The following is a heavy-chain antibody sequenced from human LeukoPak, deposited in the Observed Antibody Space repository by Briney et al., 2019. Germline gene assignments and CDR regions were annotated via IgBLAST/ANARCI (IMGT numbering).Heavy chain of an antibody. V-gene: IGHV3-74*01. CDR2: INSDGSST. CDR3: ARAGYCSSTSCYATTTNWFDP. CDR1: GFTFSSYW. D-gene: IGHD2-2*01. J-gene: IGHJ5*02. Sequence: GGSLRLSCAASGFTFSSYWMHWVRQAPGKGLVWVSRINSDGSSTSYADSVKGRFTISRDNAKNTLYLQMNSLRAEDTAVYYCARAGYCSSTSCYATTTNWFDPWGRGTLVTVSS.